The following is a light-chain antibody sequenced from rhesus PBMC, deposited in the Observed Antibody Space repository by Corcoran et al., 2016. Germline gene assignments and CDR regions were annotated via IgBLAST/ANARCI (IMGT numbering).Light chain of an antibody. CDR2: DAS. CDR1: QGISNL. V-gene: IGKV1-43*02. J-gene: IGKJ3*01. CDR3: LQYNSDPFT. Sequence: DIQMTQSPSSRSASVGDRVTITGRASQGISNLSRWYQQKPGKAPKLLIYDASTLQGGVPSRFSGSGSGTDLPLTLSSLQPEDFATYYCLQYNSDPFTFGPGTKLDIK.